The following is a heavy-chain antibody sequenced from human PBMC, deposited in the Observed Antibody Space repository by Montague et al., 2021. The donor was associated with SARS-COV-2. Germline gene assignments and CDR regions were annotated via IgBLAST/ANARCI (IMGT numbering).Heavy chain of an antibody. CDR3: ARIRDYDILTGSYSGFDY. CDR1: GFSLSTSGMC. Sequence: PVLVKPTQTLTLTCTFSGFSLSTSGMCVSWIRQPPGKALEWLALIDWDDDKYYSTPLKTRLTISKDTSKNQVVLTMTNMDPVDTATYYCARIRDYDILTGSYSGFDYWGQGTLVTVSS. V-gene: IGHV2-70*01. J-gene: IGHJ4*02. CDR2: IDWDDDK. D-gene: IGHD3-9*01.